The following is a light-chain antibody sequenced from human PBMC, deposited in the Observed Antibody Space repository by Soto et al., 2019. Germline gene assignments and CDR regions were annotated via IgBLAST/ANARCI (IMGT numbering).Light chain of an antibody. Sequence: HSVLTQPASVSGSPGQSITISCTGTSSDVGGYNYVSWYQQHPGKAPKLMIYEVSNRPSGVSNRFSGSKSGNTASLTISGLQAEDEADYYCSSYTSSSTVVFGGGTKLPS. CDR3: SSYTSSSTVV. CDR2: EVS. V-gene: IGLV2-14*01. J-gene: IGLJ2*01. CDR1: SSDVGGYNY.